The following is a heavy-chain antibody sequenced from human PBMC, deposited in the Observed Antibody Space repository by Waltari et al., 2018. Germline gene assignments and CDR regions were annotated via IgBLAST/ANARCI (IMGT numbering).Heavy chain of an antibody. D-gene: IGHD6-19*01. Sequence: EVQLVESGGGLIQPGGSLRLSCAASGFTVSSNYMSWVRQAPGKGLEWVSVIYSGGSTYYSDSVKGRFTISRDNSKSTLYLQMNSLRAEDTAVYYCARCPSPSSGWRYGMRVYWGQGTLVTVSS. CDR2: IYSGGST. J-gene: IGHJ4*02. V-gene: IGHV3-53*01. CDR1: GFTVSSNY. CDR3: ARCPSPSSGWRYGMRVY.